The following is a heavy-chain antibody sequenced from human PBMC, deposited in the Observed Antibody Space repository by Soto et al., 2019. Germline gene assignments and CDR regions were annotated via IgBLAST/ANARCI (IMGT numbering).Heavy chain of an antibody. CDR2: ISGSGGST. CDR1: GFAFSSYA. D-gene: IGHD3-22*01. J-gene: IGHJ3*02. V-gene: IGHV3-23*01. Sequence: LRLSCAASGFAFSSYAMSWVRQAPGKGLEWVSAISGSGGSTYYADSVKGRFTISRDNSKNTLYLQMNSLRAEDTAVYYCAKDRQYYYDSSGRGKNAFDIWGQGTMVTVSS. CDR3: AKDRQYYYDSSGRGKNAFDI.